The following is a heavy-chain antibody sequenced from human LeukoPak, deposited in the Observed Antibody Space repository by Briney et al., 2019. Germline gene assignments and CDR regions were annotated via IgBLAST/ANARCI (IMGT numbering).Heavy chain of an antibody. Sequence: ASVTVSCKASGYTFTDYYMHWVRQAPGQGLEWMGRINPNSGAIDYAQKFQGRVTVTRETSISTAYMELSRLTSDDTAVYYCATLYGDYRPIFDYWGQGTLVTVSS. V-gene: IGHV1-2*06. CDR3: ATLYGDYRPIFDY. J-gene: IGHJ4*02. D-gene: IGHD4-17*01. CDR2: INPNSGAI. CDR1: GYTFTDYY.